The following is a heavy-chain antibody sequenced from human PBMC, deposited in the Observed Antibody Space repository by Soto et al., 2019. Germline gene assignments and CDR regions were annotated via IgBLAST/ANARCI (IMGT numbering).Heavy chain of an antibody. J-gene: IGHJ6*03. CDR1: GFTLSSYW. D-gene: IGHD1-26*01. CDR3: ARGDATLSAYYYSMDV. Sequence: ELQLVESGGGLVQPGGSLRLSCVASGFTLSSYWMHWVRQAPGKGLVWVSRINSDGSSRTYADSVRGRLTISRDNAKNTLCLQMNSLRAEDTAVYYCARGDATLSAYYYSMDVWGKGTTVTVSS. V-gene: IGHV3-74*01. CDR2: INSDGSSR.